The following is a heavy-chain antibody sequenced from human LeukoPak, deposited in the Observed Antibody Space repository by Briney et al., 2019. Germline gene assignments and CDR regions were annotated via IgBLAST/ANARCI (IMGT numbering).Heavy chain of an antibody. CDR2: INTNIGNP. J-gene: IGHJ6*03. CDR1: GYTFTSYA. D-gene: IGHD5-18*01. CDR3: ARRGYSYGNYYYYYYMDV. V-gene: IGHV7-4-1*02. Sequence: ASVKVSCKASGYTFTSYAMNWVRQAPGQGLEWMGWINTNIGNPTYAQGFTGRFVFSLDTSVSTAYLQISSLKAEDTAVYYCARRGYSYGNYYYYYYMDVWGKGTTVTVSS.